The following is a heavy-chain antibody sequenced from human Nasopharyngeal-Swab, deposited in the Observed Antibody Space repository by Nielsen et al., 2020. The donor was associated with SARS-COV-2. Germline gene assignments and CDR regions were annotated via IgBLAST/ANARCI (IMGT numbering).Heavy chain of an antibody. Sequence: RQAPGKGLEWIGSIYYSGSTYYNPSLKSRVTISVDTSKNQFSLKLSSVTAADTAVYYCARDLDSSSWSNWFDPWGQGTLVTVSS. V-gene: IGHV4-39*07. CDR2: IYYSGST. D-gene: IGHD6-13*01. CDR3: ARDLDSSSWSNWFDP. J-gene: IGHJ5*02.